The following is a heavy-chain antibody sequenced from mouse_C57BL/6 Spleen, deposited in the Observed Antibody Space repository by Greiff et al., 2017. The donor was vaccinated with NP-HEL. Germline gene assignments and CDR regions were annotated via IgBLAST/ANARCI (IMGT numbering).Heavy chain of an antibody. CDR2: INPNNGGT. V-gene: IGHV1-18*01. D-gene: IGHD1-1*01. CDR3: ARFRAHYYGSSYAMDY. Sequence: VQLQQSGPELVKPGASVKIPCKASGYTFTDYNMDWVKQSHGKSLEWIGDINPNNGGTIYNQKFKGKATLTVDKSSSTAYMELRSLTSEDTAVYYCARFRAHYYGSSYAMDYWGQGTSVTVSS. CDR1: GYTFTDYN. J-gene: IGHJ4*01.